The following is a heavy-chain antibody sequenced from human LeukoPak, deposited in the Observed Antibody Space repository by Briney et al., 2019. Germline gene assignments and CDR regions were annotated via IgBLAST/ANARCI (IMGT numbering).Heavy chain of an antibody. Sequence: ASVKVSCKASGYTFTGYYIHWVRQAPGQGLEWMGWISAYNGNTNYAQKLQGRVTMTTDTSTSTAYMDLRSLRSGDTAVYYCARGKAFGGVTRLDPWGPGTLVPVSS. J-gene: IGHJ5*02. CDR2: ISAYNGNT. V-gene: IGHV1-18*04. D-gene: IGHD3-16*01. CDR3: ARGKAFGGVTRLDP. CDR1: GYTFTGYY.